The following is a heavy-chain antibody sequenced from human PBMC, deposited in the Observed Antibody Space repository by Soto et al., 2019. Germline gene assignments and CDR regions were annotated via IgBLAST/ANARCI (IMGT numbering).Heavy chain of an antibody. D-gene: IGHD6-13*01. CDR3: VASLAASGLNWLDP. CDR2: IFANGNT. CDR1: GGSISEKY. V-gene: IGHV4-4*07. J-gene: IGHJ5*02. Sequence: QLQLQESGPGLVKPSETLSLTCTVSGGSISEKYWNWVRQPPGKGLEWIGRIFANGNTDYNPSLKIRVTMSVDASKNQFSLRLTSMTAADTAVYYCVASLAASGLNWLDPWGRGTLVTVSS.